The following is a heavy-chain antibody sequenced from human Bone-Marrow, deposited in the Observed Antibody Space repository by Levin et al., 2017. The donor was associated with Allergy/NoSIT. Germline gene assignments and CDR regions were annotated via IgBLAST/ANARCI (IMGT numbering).Heavy chain of an antibody. CDR3: ARRRIYSSSYYFDY. CDR1: GGSISSSSYY. CDR2: IYYSGST. J-gene: IGHJ4*02. D-gene: IGHD6-6*01. V-gene: IGHV4-39*01. Sequence: TASETLSLTCTVSGGSISSSSYYWGWIRQPPGKGLEWIGSIYYSGSTYYNPSLKSRVTISVDTSKNQFSLKLSSVTATDTAVYYCARRRIYSSSYYFDYWGQGTLVTVSS.